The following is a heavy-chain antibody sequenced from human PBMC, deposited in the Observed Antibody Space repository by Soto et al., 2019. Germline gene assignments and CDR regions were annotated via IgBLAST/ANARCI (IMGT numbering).Heavy chain of an antibody. CDR3: ARSPRRYSSGWDDYFDY. V-gene: IGHV4-31*03. J-gene: IGHJ4*02. CDR2: IYDSGST. CDR1: GGSMDTIGFY. Sequence: QVQLQESGPGLVKPSQTLSLTCTVSGGSMDTIGFYWTWIRQHPGKGLEWIGYIYDSGSTYYNPSLKSRIRISVDTSKNHCSLRLPSVTAADTAVYYCARSPRRYSSGWDDYFDYWGQGTLVSVSS. D-gene: IGHD6-19*01.